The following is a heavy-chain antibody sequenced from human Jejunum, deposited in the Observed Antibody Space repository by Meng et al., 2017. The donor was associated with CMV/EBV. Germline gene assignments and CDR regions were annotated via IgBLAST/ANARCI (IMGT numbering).Heavy chain of an antibody. CDR1: RFIFRDYA. D-gene: IGHD4-11*01. V-gene: IGHV3-23*01. J-gene: IGHJ5*02. CDR2: ISGSGGGT. CDR3: AKDRGDYSNFRFDP. Sequence: SRFIFRDYAVSWVRPAPGEGLAWLSGISGSGGGTYYAESIKGRFTISRDNSKNTIYLQMDNLRAEDTAVYYCAKDRGDYSNFRFDPWGQGTLVTVSS.